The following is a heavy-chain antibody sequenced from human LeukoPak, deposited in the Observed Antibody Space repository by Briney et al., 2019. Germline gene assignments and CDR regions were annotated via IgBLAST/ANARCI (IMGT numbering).Heavy chain of an antibody. D-gene: IGHD3-22*01. J-gene: IGHJ4*02. V-gene: IGHV1-69*13. CDR1: GGTFSSYA. CDR2: IIPIFGTA. CDR3: ARESTRGYYDSSGYFDY. Sequence: GASVKVSCKASGGTFSSYAISWVRQAPGQGLEWMGGIIPIFGTANYAQKFQGRVTITADESTSTAYMELSSLRSEDTAVYYCARESTRGYYDSSGYFDYWGQGTLVTVSS.